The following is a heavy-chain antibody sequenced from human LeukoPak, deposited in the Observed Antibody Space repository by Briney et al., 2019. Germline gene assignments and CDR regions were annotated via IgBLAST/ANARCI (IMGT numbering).Heavy chain of an antibody. V-gene: IGHV3-21*01. CDR3: ARDRDYAFDY. J-gene: IGHJ4*02. D-gene: IGHD3-16*01. CDR1: GFTFSSNS. CDR2: ISTSGSYI. Sequence: GGSLRLSCAASGFTFSSNSMNWGRQAPGKGLGGVSYISTSGSYIYYADSVKGRFTISRDNANNSLYLHMSRLRVEDTAVYYCARDRDYAFDYWGQGTLVTVSS.